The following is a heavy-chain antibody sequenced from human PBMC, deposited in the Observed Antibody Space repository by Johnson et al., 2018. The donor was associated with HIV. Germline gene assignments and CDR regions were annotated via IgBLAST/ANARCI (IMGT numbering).Heavy chain of an antibody. J-gene: IGHJ3*02. CDR2: ISYDGGDT. D-gene: IGHD2-15*01. V-gene: IGHV3-30-3*02. Sequence: QVQLVESGGGVVLPGGSLRLSCAASGFTFSSYAMHWVRQAPGKGLEWLAIISYDGGDTWYADSVKGRFTISRDNSKNTVYLQTNSLRAEDSAVYYCAKWKYCSCDNCYSEFCVFDDAFDIWGQGTMVTVSS. CDR1: GFTFSSYA. CDR3: AKWKYCSCDNCYSEFCVFDDAFDI.